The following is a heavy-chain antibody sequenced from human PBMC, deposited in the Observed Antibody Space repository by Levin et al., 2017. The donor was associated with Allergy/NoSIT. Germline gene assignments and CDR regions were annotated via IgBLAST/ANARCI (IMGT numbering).Heavy chain of an antibody. CDR1: GFTFSFYG. D-gene: IGHD6-19*01. CDR3: ARLGIPVEGGDYYYGMDV. CDR2: IWNHGSRT. Sequence: GESLKISCAASGFTFSFYGMHWVRQAPGKGLEWVTLIWNHGSRTDYADSVKGRFTTSRDNSKNMVYLQMSSLRVEDTAVYYCARLGIPVEGGDYYYGMDVWGQGTTVTVSS. V-gene: IGHV3-33*01. J-gene: IGHJ6*02.